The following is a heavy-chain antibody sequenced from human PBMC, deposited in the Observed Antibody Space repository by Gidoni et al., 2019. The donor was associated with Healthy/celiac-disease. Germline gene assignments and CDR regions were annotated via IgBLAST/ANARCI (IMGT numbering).Heavy chain of an antibody. CDR1: GFTFSNAW. V-gene: IGHV3-15*07. CDR3: TTDYYYDSSGEFDY. CDR2: IKSKTDGGTT. D-gene: IGHD3-22*01. Sequence: EVQLVESGGGLVKPGGSLRLSCAASGFTFSNAWMNWVRQAPGKGLEWVGRIKSKTDGGTTDYAAPVKGRFTISRDDSKNTLYLQMNSLKTEDTAVYYCTTDYYYDSSGEFDYWGQGTLVTVSS. J-gene: IGHJ4*02.